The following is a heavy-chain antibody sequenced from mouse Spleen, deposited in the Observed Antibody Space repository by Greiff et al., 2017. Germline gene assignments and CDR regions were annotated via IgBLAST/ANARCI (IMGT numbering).Heavy chain of an antibody. CDR3: ATGTRGVLDY. V-gene: IGHV5-17*01. J-gene: IGHJ2*01. Sequence: EVKLVESGGGLVKPGGSLKLSCAASGFTFSDYGMHWVRQAPEKGLEWVAYISSGSSTIYYADTVKGRFTISRDNAKNTLFLQMTSLRSEDTAMYYCATGTRGVLDYWGQGTTLTVSS. D-gene: IGHD4-1*01. CDR2: ISSGSSTI. CDR1: GFTFSDYG.